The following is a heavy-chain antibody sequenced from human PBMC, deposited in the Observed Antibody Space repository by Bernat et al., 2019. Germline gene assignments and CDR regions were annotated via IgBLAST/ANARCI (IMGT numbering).Heavy chain of an antibody. CDR1: GLTFSNHW. V-gene: IGHV3-7*03. CDR2: IDQDGNEK. Sequence: EVQLAESGGGLVQPGGSLRLSCAASGLTFSNHWMSWVRQAPGKGLEWVADIDQDGNEKFYVDSVKGRFTVSRDNAKNSLYLQMNSLRAEDTGYYYCAREQSGGYSYNWFDPWGEGTLVTGSS. CDR3: AREQSGGYSYNWFDP. D-gene: IGHD5-18*01. J-gene: IGHJ5*02.